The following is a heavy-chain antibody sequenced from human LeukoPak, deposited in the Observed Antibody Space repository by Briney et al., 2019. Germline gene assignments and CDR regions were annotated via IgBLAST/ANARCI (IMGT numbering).Heavy chain of an antibody. CDR1: GYTFTGYY. V-gene: IGHV1-2*02. Sequence: ASVKVSCKASGYTFTGYYMHWVRQAPGQGLEWMGWINPNSGGTNYVQKFQGRVTMTRDTSISTAYMELSRLRSDDTPVYYCAPSGGTTSGFHMWYFDYWGQGTLVTVSS. CDR2: INPNSGGT. CDR3: APSGGTTSGFHMWYFDY. D-gene: IGHD1-1*01. J-gene: IGHJ4*02.